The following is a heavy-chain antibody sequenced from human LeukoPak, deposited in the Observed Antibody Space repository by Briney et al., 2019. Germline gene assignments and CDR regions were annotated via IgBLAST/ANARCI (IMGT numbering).Heavy chain of an antibody. CDR3: AKDRLSYYYYGVDV. CDR2: ISFDGKNT. V-gene: IGHV3-30*18. Sequence: GGSLRLSCGASRFTFDNYGMHWVRQAPGKGLEWLAVISFDGKNTFYADSVKGRFTISRDNFKNTLFLQMNSLRAEDTAVYYCAKDRLSYYYYGVDVWGQGTTVTVSS. J-gene: IGHJ6*02. D-gene: IGHD6-19*01. CDR1: RFTFDNYG.